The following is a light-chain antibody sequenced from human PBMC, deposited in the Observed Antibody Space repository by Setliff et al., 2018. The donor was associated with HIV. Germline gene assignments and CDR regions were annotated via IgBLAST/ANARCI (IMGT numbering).Light chain of an antibody. CDR2: EVG. CDR1: SSDVGGYKY. CDR3: SSYTGSYTYV. J-gene: IGLJ1*01. Sequence: QSALTQPASVSGSPGQSITISCTGTSSDVGGYKYVSWYQHHPGKAPKLMVYEVGNRPSGVSNRFSGSKSGNTASLTISGLQAEDEADYYCSSYTGSYTYVFGTGTKVTVL. V-gene: IGLV2-14*01.